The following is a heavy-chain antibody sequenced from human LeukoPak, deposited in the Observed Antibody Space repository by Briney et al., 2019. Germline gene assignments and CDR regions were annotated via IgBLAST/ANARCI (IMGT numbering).Heavy chain of an antibody. CDR3: ARHLSGKKDF. Sequence: SETLSLTCTVSRGSISTSHPYWGWLRQPPGKGLQWFGSILYSGATYYNPSLESRVTISLDSSKTLLSLKLTSVTASDTAVYFCARHLSGKKDFWGQGALVTVSS. CDR2: ILYSGAT. J-gene: IGHJ4*02. D-gene: IGHD3-10*01. CDR1: RGSISTSHPY. V-gene: IGHV4-39*01.